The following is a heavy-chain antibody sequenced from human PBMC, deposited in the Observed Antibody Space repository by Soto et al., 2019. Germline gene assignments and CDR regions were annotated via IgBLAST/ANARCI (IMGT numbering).Heavy chain of an antibody. J-gene: IGHJ2*01. CDR1: GYTFTSYA. CDR3: ARVVDFGVVILWPHFDL. CDR2: INAYDGNT. Sequence: QVQLVQSGAEVKEPGASVKVSCKASGYTFTSYAIAWVRQAPGQGLEWMAWINAYDGNTDYAQKFQGRVTMTTDTSTSTAYMWLRSLRSDDTAVYFCARVVDFGVVILWPHFDLWGRGTLVTVSS. V-gene: IGHV1-18*04. D-gene: IGHD3-3*01.